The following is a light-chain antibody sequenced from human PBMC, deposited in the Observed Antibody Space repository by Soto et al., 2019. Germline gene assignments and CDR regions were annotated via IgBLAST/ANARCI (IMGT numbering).Light chain of an antibody. CDR3: QQYYSTPLT. CDR2: WAS. J-gene: IGKJ4*01. CDR1: QSFLYSYNNNNY. V-gene: IGKV4-1*01. Sequence: DIVMTQSPDSLAVSLCERATINCKSSQSFLYSYNNNNYLAWYQQKPGQPPKLLLYWASTRESGVPDRFSGSGSGTDFTLTISSLQAEDVAVYYCQQYYSTPLTFGGGTKVDIK.